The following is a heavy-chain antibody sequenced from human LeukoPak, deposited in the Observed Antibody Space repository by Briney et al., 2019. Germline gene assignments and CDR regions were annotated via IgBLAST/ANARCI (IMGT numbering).Heavy chain of an antibody. CDR2: IYYSGST. CDR1: GGSISSYY. Sequence: SETLSLTCTVSGGSISSYYWSWIRQPPGKGLEWIGYIYYSGSTNYNPSLKSRVTISVDTSKNQFSLKLSSVTAADTAVYYCAASLIVTTIGYYYYYGMDVWGQGTTVTVSS. J-gene: IGHJ6*02. CDR3: AASLIVTTIGYYYYYGMDV. V-gene: IGHV4-59*08. D-gene: IGHD5-12*01.